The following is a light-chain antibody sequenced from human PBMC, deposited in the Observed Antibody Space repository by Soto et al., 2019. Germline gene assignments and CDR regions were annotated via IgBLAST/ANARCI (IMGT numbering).Light chain of an antibody. V-gene: IGKV1-8*01. Sequence: AIRMTQSPSSFSASTGDRVTITCRARQGICSYLAWYQQKPGKAPKLLIYAASTLQSGVPSRFSGSGSGTDFTLTISCLQSEDFATYYCQQYYSYPYTFGQGTKLEIK. J-gene: IGKJ2*01. CDR2: AAS. CDR3: QQYYSYPYT. CDR1: QGICSY.